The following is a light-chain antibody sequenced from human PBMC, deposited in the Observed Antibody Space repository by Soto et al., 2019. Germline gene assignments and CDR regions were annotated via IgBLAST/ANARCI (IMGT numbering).Light chain of an antibody. CDR3: QQYYSYPLT. V-gene: IGKV1-8*01. CDR2: AAS. J-gene: IGKJ4*01. CDR1: QGISSY. Sequence: AIRMTPSPSSLSASTGDRVTITCRASQGISSYLAWYQQKPGKAPKLLIYAASTLQSGVPSRFNDSGSGTDFTLTISCLQSEDFSTYHCQQYYSYPLTFVGGTKVEIK.